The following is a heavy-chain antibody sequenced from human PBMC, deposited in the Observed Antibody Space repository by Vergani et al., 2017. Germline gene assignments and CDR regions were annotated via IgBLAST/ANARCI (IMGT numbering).Heavy chain of an antibody. CDR3: ARTMVRGVYIYYGMDV. Sequence: QLVESGGGLVQPGGSLRLSCAASGFTVSSTYMSWVRQAPGRGLEWASSIYTGGSTYYADSVKGRFTVSRDNSKSTLYLQMNSLRPEDTAVYFCARTMVRGVYIYYGMDVWGQGTTVTVPS. V-gene: IGHV3-66*02. J-gene: IGHJ6*02. CDR1: GFTVSSTY. CDR2: IYTGGST. D-gene: IGHD3-10*01.